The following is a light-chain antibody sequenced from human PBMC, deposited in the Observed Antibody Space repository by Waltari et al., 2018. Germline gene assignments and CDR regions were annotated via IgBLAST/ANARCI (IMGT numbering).Light chain of an antibody. CDR1: QGLVYGDGNTY. CDR3: MQGTHWPHT. V-gene: IGKV2-30*01. Sequence: VMTQSPLSLSVTLGQPASIACKSSQGLVYGDGNTYLNWFQQKPGQSPRRLIFGVSNLYFGVPDRFSGSGSGTDFTLRISRLEADDVAFYYCMQGTHWPHTFGQGTRLEIK. CDR2: GVS. J-gene: IGKJ2*01.